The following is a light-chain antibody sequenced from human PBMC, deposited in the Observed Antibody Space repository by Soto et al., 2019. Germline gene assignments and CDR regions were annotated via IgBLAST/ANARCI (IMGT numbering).Light chain of an antibody. Sequence: DIVMTQSPLSPPVTPGEPASISCRPSQSLLHSNGYNYLVWYLQKPGQSPHLLIYLGSYRASGVPDRFSGSGSGTDFTLKISRVEAEDVGVYYCMQALQTPRTFGLGTKVDIK. J-gene: IGKJ1*01. V-gene: IGKV2-28*01. CDR2: LGS. CDR1: QSLLHSNGYNY. CDR3: MQALQTPRT.